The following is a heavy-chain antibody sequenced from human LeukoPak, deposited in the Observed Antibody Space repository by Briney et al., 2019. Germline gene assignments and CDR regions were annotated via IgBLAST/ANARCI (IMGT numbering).Heavy chain of an antibody. J-gene: IGHJ4*02. Sequence: GGSLRLSCAGSGFTVSDYYMSWVRQAPGKGLEWVGLIKSKTDGGTTDYAAPVKGRFTISRDDSKTTLYLQMNSLKAEDTAVYYCTTGAWIQLWLADYWGRGTLVTVSS. D-gene: IGHD5-18*01. CDR1: GFTVSDYY. V-gene: IGHV3-15*01. CDR3: TTGAWIQLWLADY. CDR2: IKSKTDGGTT.